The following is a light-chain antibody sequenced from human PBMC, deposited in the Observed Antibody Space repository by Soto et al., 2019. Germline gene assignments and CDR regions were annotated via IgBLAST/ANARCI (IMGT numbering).Light chain of an antibody. J-gene: IGLJ3*02. CDR1: SSNIGNNY. CDR3: QSYDISLSASSPSWV. Sequence: QSVLTQPPSVSAAPGQKVTISCSGSSSNIGNNYVSWYQQLPGTAPKLLIYDNNKRPSGIPDRFSGSKSGTSATLGITGLQTGDEADYYCQSYDISLSASSPSWVFGGGTKLTVL. CDR2: DNN. V-gene: IGLV1-51*01.